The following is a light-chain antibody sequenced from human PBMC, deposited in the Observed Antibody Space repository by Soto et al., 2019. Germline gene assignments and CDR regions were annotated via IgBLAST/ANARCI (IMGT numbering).Light chain of an antibody. CDR3: QQYSRSRT. V-gene: IGKV3-20*01. Sequence: DIVLTQSPGTLSLSPRERDTISCSASQSVSSNHLAWYQQKPGQAPRLLIYGGSSRATGIPVRFSGSGSETDFTLTITRLEPEDFAVYYCQQYSRSRTFGQGTKVDIK. CDR1: QSVSSNH. CDR2: GGS. J-gene: IGKJ1*01.